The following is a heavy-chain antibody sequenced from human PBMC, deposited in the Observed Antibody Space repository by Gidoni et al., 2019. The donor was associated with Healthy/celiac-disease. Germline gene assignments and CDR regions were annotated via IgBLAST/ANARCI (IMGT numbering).Heavy chain of an antibody. Sequence: EVQLVQSGAEVKKPGESLRISCKGSGYSFTSYWISWVRQMPGKGLEWMGRIDPSDSYTNYSPSFQGHVTISADKSISTAYLQWSSLKASDTAMYYCARDQEMGSELGLYYYYYGMDVWGQGTTVTVSS. D-gene: IGHD1-7*01. CDR1: GYSFTSYW. V-gene: IGHV5-10-1*03. J-gene: IGHJ6*02. CDR2: IDPSDSYT. CDR3: ARDQEMGSELGLYYYYYGMDV.